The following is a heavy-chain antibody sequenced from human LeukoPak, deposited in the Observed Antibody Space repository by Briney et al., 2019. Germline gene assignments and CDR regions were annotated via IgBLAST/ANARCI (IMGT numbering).Heavy chain of an antibody. D-gene: IGHD5-18*01. V-gene: IGHV4-59*01. CDR2: IYYSGST. CDR3: ARGYSSNYYYYMDV. J-gene: IGHJ6*03. CDR1: GGSISSYY. Sequence: SETLSLTRTVSGGSISSYYWSWIRQPPGKGLEWIGYIYYSGSTNYNPSLKSRVTISVDTSKNQFSLKLSSVTAADTAVYYCARGYSSNYYYYMDVWGKGTTVTVSS.